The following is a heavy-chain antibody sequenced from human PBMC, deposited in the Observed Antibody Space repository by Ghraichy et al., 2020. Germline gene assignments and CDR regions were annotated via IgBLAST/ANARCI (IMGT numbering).Heavy chain of an antibody. CDR3: ARDNRIVVAQYYFDY. Sequence: LSLTCAAFGFTFSSYGMHWVRQAPGKGLEWGAAIWDGGSKKYYADSVKGRFTISSDNSKNTLYLQMNSLRAEDTAVYYWARDNRIVVAQYYFDYWGKATLLTFS. J-gene: IGHJ4*02. V-gene: IGHV3-33*01. D-gene: IGHD3-22*01. CDR1: GFTFSSYG. CDR2: IWDGGSKK.